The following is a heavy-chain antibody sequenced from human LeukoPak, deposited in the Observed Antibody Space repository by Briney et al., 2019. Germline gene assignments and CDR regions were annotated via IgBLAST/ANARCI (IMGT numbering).Heavy chain of an antibody. D-gene: IGHD3-10*01. V-gene: IGHV3-30*02. CDR3: AEVSGRTKGITSFDY. CDR2: IRYDGGNK. J-gene: IGHJ4*02. Sequence: GGSLRLSCAASGFTFSSYGMNWVRQAPGKGLEWVAFIRYDGGNKYYADSVKGRFTISRDNSKNTLYLQMNSLRAEDTAVYYCAEVSGRTKGITSFDYWGQGTLVTVSS. CDR1: GFTFSSYG.